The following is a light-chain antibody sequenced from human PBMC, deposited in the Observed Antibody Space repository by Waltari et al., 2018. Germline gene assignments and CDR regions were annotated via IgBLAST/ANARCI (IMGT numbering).Light chain of an antibody. V-gene: IGLV5-37*01. Sequence: QPVLTQPPSSSASPGESARLTCTLPSDINVGDFIIYWYQQKPGSPPRFLLYYHSDSEKAQGSGVPSRFSGSKEASANAGILLISGLQSEDEADYYCMFWPSNVWVFGGGTKLTVL. CDR1: SDINVGDFI. J-gene: IGLJ3*02. CDR3: MFWPSNVWV. CDR2: YHSDSEK.